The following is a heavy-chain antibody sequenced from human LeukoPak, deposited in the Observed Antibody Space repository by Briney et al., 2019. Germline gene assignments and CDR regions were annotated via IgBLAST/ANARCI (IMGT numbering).Heavy chain of an antibody. D-gene: IGHD3-16*02. CDR2: IYPVDSDT. CDR3: ARRVNYDYVWGSYRDHAFDI. CDR1: GYSFTSYW. V-gene: IGHV5-51*01. J-gene: IGHJ3*02. Sequence: GESLKISCKGSGYSFTSYWIGWVRQMPGKGLEWMGIIYPVDSDTRDSPSFQGQVTISADKSISTAYLQWSSLKASDTAMYYCARRVNYDYVWGSYRDHAFDIWGQGTMVTVSS.